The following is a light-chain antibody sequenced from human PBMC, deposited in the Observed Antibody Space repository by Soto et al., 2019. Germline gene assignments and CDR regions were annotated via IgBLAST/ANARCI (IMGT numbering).Light chain of an antibody. V-gene: IGLV1-40*01. J-gene: IGLJ3*02. Sequence: QSVLTQPPSVSGAPGQRVTISCTGTSSNIGANYDVHWYQQFPGTAPKLLIYDNNNRPSGVPDRFSGSKSATSASLAITGLQAEDEAAYYCQSSDSSLSGSVFGGGTKLTVL. CDR1: SSNIGANYD. CDR3: QSSDSSLSGSV. CDR2: DNN.